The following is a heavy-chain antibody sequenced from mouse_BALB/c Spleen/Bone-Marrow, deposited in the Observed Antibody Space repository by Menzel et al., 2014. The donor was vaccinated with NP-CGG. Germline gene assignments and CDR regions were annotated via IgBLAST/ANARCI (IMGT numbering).Heavy chain of an antibody. J-gene: IGHJ2*03. V-gene: IGHV1-5*01. CDR3: TRSITTAVEFDY. CDR1: GYSFTSYW. CDR2: IYPGNSGT. D-gene: IGHD1-1*01. Sequence: EVKLMESGTVLARPGAFVKMSCKASGYSFTSYWMYWIKQRPGQGLEWIGAIYPGNSGTSYNQNFKGKAKLTAVTSASTAYMELSSLTNEDSAVYYCTRSITTAVEFDYWGQGTSLTVSS.